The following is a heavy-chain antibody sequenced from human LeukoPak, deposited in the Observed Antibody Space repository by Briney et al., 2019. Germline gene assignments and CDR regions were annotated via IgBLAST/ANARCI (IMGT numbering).Heavy chain of an antibody. V-gene: IGHV3-30-3*01. CDR2: ISYDGSNK. D-gene: IGHD1-7*01. CDR1: GFTFSSYA. CDR3: ARDQGVRNWNYYFDY. Sequence: PGGSLRLSCAASGFTFSSYAMHWVRQAPGKGLEWVEVISYDGSNKYYADSVKGRFTISRDNSKNTLYLQMNSLRAEDTAVYYCARDQGVRNWNYYFDYWGQGTLVTVSS. J-gene: IGHJ4*02.